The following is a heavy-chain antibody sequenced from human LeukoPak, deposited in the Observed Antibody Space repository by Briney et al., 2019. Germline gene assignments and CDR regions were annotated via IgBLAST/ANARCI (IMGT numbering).Heavy chain of an antibody. Sequence: RGSLRLFCAASGFTFSSFEMNWVRQAPGKGLEWISFITSSGDDIFYADSVKGRFTISRDNAKNSLYLQMNSLRAEDTAVYYCARFPIQMVRGITSYYYGMDVWGQGTTATGSS. D-gene: IGHD3-10*01. CDR1: GFTFSSFE. CDR2: ITSSGDDI. V-gene: IGHV3-48*03. J-gene: IGHJ6*02. CDR3: ARFPIQMVRGITSYYYGMDV.